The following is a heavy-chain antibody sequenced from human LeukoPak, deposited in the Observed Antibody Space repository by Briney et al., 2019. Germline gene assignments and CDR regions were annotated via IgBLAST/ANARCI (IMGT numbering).Heavy chain of an antibody. CDR2: INAGNGNT. Sequence: ASVKVSCTASGYTFTSYAMHWVRQAPGQRLEWMGWINAGNGNTKYSQMFQGRVTITRDTSASTAYMELSSLRSENTAVYYCARRIAARRGYYFDYWGQGTLVTVST. V-gene: IGHV1-3*01. D-gene: IGHD6-6*01. J-gene: IGHJ4*02. CDR3: ARRIAARRGYYFDY. CDR1: GYTFTSYA.